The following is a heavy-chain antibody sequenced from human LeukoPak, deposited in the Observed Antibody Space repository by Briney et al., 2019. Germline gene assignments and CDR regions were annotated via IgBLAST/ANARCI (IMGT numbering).Heavy chain of an antibody. CDR2: IYYSGST. D-gene: IGHD2-2*01. CDR1: GGSISSGDYY. Sequence: SETLSLXCTVSGGSISSGDYYWGWIRQPPGKGLEWIGSIYYSGSTYYNPSLKSRVTISVDTSKNQFSLKLSSVTAADTAAYYCARLLQDIVVVPAAAPWGQGTLVTVSS. J-gene: IGHJ5*02. CDR3: ARLLQDIVVVPAAAP. V-gene: IGHV4-39*01.